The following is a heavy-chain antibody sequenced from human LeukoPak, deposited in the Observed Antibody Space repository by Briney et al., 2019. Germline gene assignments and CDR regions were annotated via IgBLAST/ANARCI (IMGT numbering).Heavy chain of an antibody. CDR2: ISGSGGDT. Sequence: GRSLRLSCAAPGFTFSSYAMNWVRQAPGKGLEWVSISGSGGDTYYADSVKGRFTISRDNSKNTLYLQMNSLRAEDTAVYYCAKARGATYGTYYFDYWGQGTLVTVSS. CDR3: AKARGATYGTYYFDY. D-gene: IGHD4/OR15-4a*01. J-gene: IGHJ4*02. CDR1: GFTFSSYA. V-gene: IGHV3-23*01.